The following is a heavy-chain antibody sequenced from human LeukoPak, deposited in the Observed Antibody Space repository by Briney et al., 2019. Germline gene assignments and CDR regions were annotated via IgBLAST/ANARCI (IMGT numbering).Heavy chain of an antibody. D-gene: IGHD2-15*01. CDR2: INHNGST. CDR1: GGSFSGYY. CDR3: ARGEVVDY. J-gene: IGHJ4*02. Sequence: SETLSLTCAVYGGSFSGYYWSWIRQPPGKGLEWIGEINHNGSTNSNPSLKSRVTISVDTSKNQFSLKLSSVTAADTAVYFCARGEVVDYWGQGTLVTVSS. V-gene: IGHV4-34*01.